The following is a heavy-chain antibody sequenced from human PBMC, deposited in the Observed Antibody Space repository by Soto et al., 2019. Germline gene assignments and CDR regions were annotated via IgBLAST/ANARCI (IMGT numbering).Heavy chain of an antibody. V-gene: IGHV3-30-3*01. J-gene: IGHJ6*02. CDR1: GFTLSSYA. Sequence: PGGSLRLSCAASGFTLSSYAVHWVRKAPGKGLEWVAVISYDGINKYYADSAKGRFTPSRDNSKITLYLQMNSLRAEDTAVYSCARDDKARGSVYYHAMDVWGQGTTVTVYS. CDR2: ISYDGINK. D-gene: IGHD5-18*01. CDR3: ARDDKARGSVYYHAMDV.